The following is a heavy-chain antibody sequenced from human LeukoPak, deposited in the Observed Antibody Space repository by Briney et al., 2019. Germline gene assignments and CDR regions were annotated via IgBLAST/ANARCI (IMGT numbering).Heavy chain of an antibody. V-gene: IGHV4-59*11. J-gene: IGHJ6*03. CDR2: IYYSGST. CDR3: ARDRKGDYYYYYMDV. D-gene: IGHD1-26*01. CDR1: GGSISSHY. Sequence: SETLSLTCTVSGGSISSHYWSWIRQPPGKGLEWIGYIYYSGSTNYNPSLKSRVTISVDTSKNQSSLKLSSVTAADTAVYYCARDRKGDYYYYYMDVWGKGTTVTVSS.